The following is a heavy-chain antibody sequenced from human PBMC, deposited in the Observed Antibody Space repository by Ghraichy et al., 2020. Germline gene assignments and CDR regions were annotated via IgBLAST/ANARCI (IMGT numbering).Heavy chain of an antibody. Sequence: GSLRLSCAASGFTFRRNWMSWVRQAPGKGLEWVAMIKEDGSEERYVGSVRGRFTISSDNAKNSLFLQMNSLRAEDTAVYYCARLDSTLVTGGKWGQGTLVTVSS. CDR3: ARLDSTLVTGGK. CDR1: GFTFRRNW. D-gene: IGHD3-9*01. J-gene: IGHJ4*02. CDR2: IKEDGSEE. V-gene: IGHV3-7*01.